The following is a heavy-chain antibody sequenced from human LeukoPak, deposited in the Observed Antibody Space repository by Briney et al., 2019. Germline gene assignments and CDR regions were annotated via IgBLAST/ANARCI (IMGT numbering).Heavy chain of an antibody. D-gene: IGHD1-26*01. Sequence: SETLSLACAVSGGSITSSTYYWGWIRQPPGKGLEWVGSIYSSERTPYNPSLKSRVTISIDTSKNQFSLKLSSVTAADTAVYYCARPYRSGSYVAFDIWGQGTMVTVSS. CDR1: GGSITSSTYY. V-gene: IGHV4-39*01. CDR2: IYSSERT. CDR3: ARPYRSGSYVAFDI. J-gene: IGHJ3*02.